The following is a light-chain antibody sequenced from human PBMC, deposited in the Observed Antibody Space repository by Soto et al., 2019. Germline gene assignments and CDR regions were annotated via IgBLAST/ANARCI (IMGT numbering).Light chain of an antibody. CDR3: QQSYSTPRT. Sequence: DIQMTQSPSSLSASVGDRVTITCRARQSISSYLNWYQQKPGKAPKLLIYAASSLQSGVPSRFSGSGSGTDFTRTISSLQPEDFATYYCQQSYSTPRTFGQGTKVETK. CDR2: AAS. J-gene: IGKJ1*01. V-gene: IGKV1-39*01. CDR1: QSISSY.